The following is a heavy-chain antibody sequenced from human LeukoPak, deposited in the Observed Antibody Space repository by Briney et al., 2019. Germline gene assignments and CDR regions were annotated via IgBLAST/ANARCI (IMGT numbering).Heavy chain of an antibody. CDR3: ARAVSGSRWPNYYYYYYMDV. J-gene: IGHJ6*03. Sequence: SETLSLTCTVSGGSISSYYWSWIRQPAGKGLEWIGRIYTSGSTNYNPSLKSRVTMSVDTSKNQFSLKLSSVTAADTAVYYCARAVSGSRWPNYYYYYYMDVWGKGTTVTVSS. V-gene: IGHV4-4*07. CDR1: GGSISSYY. D-gene: IGHD6-13*01. CDR2: IYTSGST.